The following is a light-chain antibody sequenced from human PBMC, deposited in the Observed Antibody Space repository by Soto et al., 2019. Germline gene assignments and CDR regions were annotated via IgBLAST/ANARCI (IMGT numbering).Light chain of an antibody. V-gene: IGKV1-39*01. J-gene: IGKJ1*01. CDR1: QPIGTS. CDR3: QQGYNTFWT. CDR2: AAT. Sequence: DIQMTQSPSSPSAFVGYSVTVTCRASQPIGTSLHWYQQRAGTAPKVLISAATKLQSGVPSRFSGRGSATDFTLTISNLQHEDSATYFCQQGYNTFWTFGRGTKVDIK.